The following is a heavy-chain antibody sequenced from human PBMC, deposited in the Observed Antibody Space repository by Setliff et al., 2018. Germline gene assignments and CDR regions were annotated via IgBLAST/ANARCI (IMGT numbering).Heavy chain of an antibody. Sequence: ASVKVSCKDSGYTFTSYAMHWVRQAPGQRLEWMGGINAGNGNTKYSQKFQGRVTITRDTSASTAYMDLSSLRSEDTAVYSCARDFTRYYNFWSAHRYYMDVWGKGTTVTV. CDR1: GYTFTSYA. V-gene: IGHV1-3*01. J-gene: IGHJ6*03. CDR2: INAGNGNT. D-gene: IGHD3-3*01. CDR3: ARDFTRYYNFWSAHRYYMDV.